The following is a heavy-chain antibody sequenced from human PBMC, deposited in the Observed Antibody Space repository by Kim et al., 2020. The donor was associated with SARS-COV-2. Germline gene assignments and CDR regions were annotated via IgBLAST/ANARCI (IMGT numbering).Heavy chain of an antibody. CDR3: ARDCRFGELTISDC. D-gene: IGHD3-10*01. V-gene: IGHV3-33*01. Sequence: GGSLRLSCAASGFTFSSYGMHWVRQAPGKGLEWVAVIWYDGSNKYYADSVKGRFTISRDNSKNTLSLQMNSLRAEDTAVYYCARDCRFGELTISDCWGQGTLVTVSS. CDR1: GFTFSSYG. CDR2: IWYDGSNK. J-gene: IGHJ4*02.